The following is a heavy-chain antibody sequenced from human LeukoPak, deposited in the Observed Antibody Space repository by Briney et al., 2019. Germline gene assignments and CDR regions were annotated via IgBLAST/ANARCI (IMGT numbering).Heavy chain of an antibody. J-gene: IGHJ3*02. CDR1: GFTFSSYA. D-gene: IGHD1-7*01. CDR2: ISYDGSNK. V-gene: IGHV3-30-3*01. Sequence: PGGSLRLSCAASGFTFSSYAMHWVRQAPGKGLEWVAVISYDGSNKYYADSVKGRFTISRDNSKNTLYVQMNSLRVEDTAVYFCARVGGGTAGLDIWGRGTVVIVSS. CDR3: ARVGGGTAGLDI.